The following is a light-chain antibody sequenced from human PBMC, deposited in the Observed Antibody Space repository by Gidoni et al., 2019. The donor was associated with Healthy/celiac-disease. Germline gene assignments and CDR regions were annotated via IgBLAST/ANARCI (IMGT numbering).Light chain of an antibody. CDR2: EVS. J-gene: IGLJ2*01. CDR3: TSYTSSSTLMV. V-gene: IGLV2-14*01. Sequence: QSALTQPASVSGSPGQSITISCTGTSSYVGSYNYVSWYQQHPGKAPKLMIYEVSNRPSGVSNRFSGSKSGNTASLTISGLQAEDEADYYCTSYTSSSTLMVFGGGTKLTVL. CDR1: SSYVGSYNY.